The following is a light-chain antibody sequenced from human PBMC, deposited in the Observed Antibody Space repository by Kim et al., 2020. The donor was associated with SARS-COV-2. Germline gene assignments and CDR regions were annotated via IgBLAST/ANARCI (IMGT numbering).Light chain of an antibody. CDR1: SSDVGSYNL. CDR3: CSYAGSSTV. J-gene: IGLJ2*01. V-gene: IGLV2-23*02. CDR2: EVS. Sequence: PGRSITISCTGTSSDVGSYNLVSWYQQHPGKAPKLMIYEVSKRPSGVSNRFSGSKSGNTASLTISGLQAEDEADYYCCSYAGSSTVFGGGTQLTVL.